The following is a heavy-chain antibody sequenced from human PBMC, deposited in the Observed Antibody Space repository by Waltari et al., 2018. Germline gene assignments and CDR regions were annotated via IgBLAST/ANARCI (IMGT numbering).Heavy chain of an antibody. D-gene: IGHD3-10*01. Sequence: QLQLQESGPGLVKPSETLSLTCTVSGGSISSSSYYWGWIRQPPGKGLEWIGSIYYSGSTYYNPSLKSRVTISVDTSKNQFSLKLSSVTAADTAVYYCASRITMVRGVPRHIDAFDIWGQGTMVTVSS. V-gene: IGHV4-39*01. CDR2: IYYSGST. CDR1: GGSISSSSYY. J-gene: IGHJ3*02. CDR3: ASRITMVRGVPRHIDAFDI.